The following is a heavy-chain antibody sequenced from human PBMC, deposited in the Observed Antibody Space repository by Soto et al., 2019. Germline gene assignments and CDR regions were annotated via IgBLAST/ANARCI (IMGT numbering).Heavy chain of an antibody. CDR2: INHSGRT. D-gene: IGHD2-2*01. J-gene: IGHJ1*01. CDR1: GGSFSGYY. CDR3: ARGKKDIVVVPAAMTYFQH. Sequence: QVQLQQWGAGLLKPSETLSLTCAVYGGSFSGYYWSWIRQPPGKGLEWIGEINHSGRTNYNPSLKGRVTISVDTSKNQFSLKLSSVTAADTAVYYCARGKKDIVVVPAAMTYFQHWGQGTLVTVSS. V-gene: IGHV4-34*01.